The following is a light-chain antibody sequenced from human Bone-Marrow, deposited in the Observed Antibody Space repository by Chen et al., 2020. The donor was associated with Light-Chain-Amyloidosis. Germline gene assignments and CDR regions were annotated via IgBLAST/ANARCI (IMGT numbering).Light chain of an antibody. CDR1: NIGSTS. Sequence: SYVLTQPSSVAVAPGQTATNACGGNNIGSTSVHWYQQTPGQAPLLVVYYDSDRPSGMPERLSGSNSGNTATLTISRVEAGDEADYYCQVWDRSSDRPVFGGGTKLTVL. CDR3: QVWDRSSDRPV. J-gene: IGLJ3*02. CDR2: YDS. V-gene: IGLV3-21*02.